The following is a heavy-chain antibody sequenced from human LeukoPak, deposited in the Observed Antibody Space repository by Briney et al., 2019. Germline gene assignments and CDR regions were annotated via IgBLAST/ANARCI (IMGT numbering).Heavy chain of an antibody. D-gene: IGHD3-16*02. CDR3: ARDYDYVWGSYRYTFDY. CDR1: GGSFGGYY. Sequence: PSETLSLTCAVYGGSFGGYYWSWIRQPPGKGLEWIGEINHSGSTNYNPSLKSRVTISVDTSKNQFSLKLSSVTAADTAVYYCARDYDYVWGSYRYTFDYWGQGTLVTVSS. V-gene: IGHV4-34*01. CDR2: INHSGST. J-gene: IGHJ4*02.